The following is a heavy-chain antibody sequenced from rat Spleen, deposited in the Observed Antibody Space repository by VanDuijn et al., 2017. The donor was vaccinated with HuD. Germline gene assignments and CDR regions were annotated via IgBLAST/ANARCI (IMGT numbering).Heavy chain of an antibody. D-gene: IGHD1-11*01. Sequence: EVQVVESGGGLVQPGGSMNLSCAASGFTFSDYYMAWVRQAPTKGLEWVATISYDGSSTYYRDSVKGRFTISRDNAKSTLYLQMDSLRSEDTATYYCTRGAYGGYIDYWGQGVMVTVSS. CDR2: ISYDGSST. CDR1: GFTFSDYY. J-gene: IGHJ2*01. V-gene: IGHV5-7*01. CDR3: TRGAYGGYIDY.